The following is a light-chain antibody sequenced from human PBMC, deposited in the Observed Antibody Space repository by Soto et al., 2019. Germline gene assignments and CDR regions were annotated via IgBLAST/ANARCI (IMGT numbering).Light chain of an antibody. Sequence: DLQMTQSPSSLSASVGDRVTITCQASQDISNYLNWYQQKPGKAPKLLIYDASNLETGVPSRFSGSGSGTDFTFTISSLQPEDIATYDCQQYDNLPYTFGQGTELEIK. CDR2: DAS. J-gene: IGKJ2*01. V-gene: IGKV1-33*01. CDR3: QQYDNLPYT. CDR1: QDISNY.